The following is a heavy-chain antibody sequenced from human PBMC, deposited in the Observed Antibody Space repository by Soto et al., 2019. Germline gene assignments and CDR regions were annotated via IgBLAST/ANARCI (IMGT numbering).Heavy chain of an antibody. J-gene: IGHJ4*02. Sequence: QVQLVESGGGVVQPGRSLRLSCAASGFTFSSYGMHWVRQAPGKGLEWVAVISYDGSNKYYADSVKGRFTISRDNSKNTLYLQMTSLRAEDTAVYYCAKDQTNLDYWGQETLVTVSS. CDR3: AKDQTNLDY. CDR1: GFTFSSYG. V-gene: IGHV3-30*18. CDR2: ISYDGSNK.